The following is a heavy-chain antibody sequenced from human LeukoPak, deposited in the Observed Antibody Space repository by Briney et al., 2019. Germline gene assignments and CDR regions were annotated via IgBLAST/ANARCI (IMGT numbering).Heavy chain of an antibody. Sequence: GASVKVSCRASGYTFTNVDINWVRQASGQGLEWMGWINPNSGGTNYAQKFQGRVTMTRDTSISTAYMELSRLRSDDTAVYYCARDPRGDLYAFDIWGQGTMVTVSS. D-gene: IGHD2-21*02. CDR3: ARDPRGDLYAFDI. CDR1: GYTFTNVD. J-gene: IGHJ3*02. V-gene: IGHV1-2*02. CDR2: INPNSGGT.